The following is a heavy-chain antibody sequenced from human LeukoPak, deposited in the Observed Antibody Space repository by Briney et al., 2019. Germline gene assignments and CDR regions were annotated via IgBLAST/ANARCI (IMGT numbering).Heavy chain of an antibody. CDR3: AGGYDFWSGSPYYYYYMDV. J-gene: IGHJ6*03. D-gene: IGHD3-3*01. V-gene: IGHV1-69*01. Sequence: SVKVSCEASGGTFSSYAISWVRQAPGQGLEWMGGIIPIFGTANYAQKFQGRVTITADESTSTAYMELSSLRSEDTAVYYCAGGYDFWSGSPYYYYYMDVWGKGTTVTVSS. CDR2: IIPIFGTA. CDR1: GGTFSSYA.